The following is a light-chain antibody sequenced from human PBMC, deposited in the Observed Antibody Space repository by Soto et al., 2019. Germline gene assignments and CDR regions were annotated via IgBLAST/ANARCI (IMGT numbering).Light chain of an antibody. V-gene: IGKV1-5*03. CDR2: KGS. Sequence: DIQMTQSPSTLSASIGDRVTITCRTSQSVDSWLAWYQQKPGKAPKLLIYKGSILQTGVPSRFSGSGSGTQCTLTISRLQPDDFATYYCQHYNDYSRMFGQGNKVEIK. CDR3: QHYNDYSRM. J-gene: IGKJ1*01. CDR1: QSVDSW.